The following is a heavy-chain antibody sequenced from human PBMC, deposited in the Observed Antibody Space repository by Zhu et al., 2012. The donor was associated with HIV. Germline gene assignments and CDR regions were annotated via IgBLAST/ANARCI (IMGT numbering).Heavy chain of an antibody. CDR1: GESFSGDY. V-gene: IGHV4-34*01. Sequence: QVQLQQWGAGLLKPSETLSLTCAVYGESFSGDYWSWIRQSPGKGLEWIGEINYSGSTNYNPSLKTRVTVSVDTSKNQFSLKLNSATAADTAMYYCARGDRGSYRKNGFDIWGQGTMVTVSS. CDR3: ARGDRGSYRKNGFDI. D-gene: IGHD3-16*02. J-gene: IGHJ3*02. CDR2: INYSGST.